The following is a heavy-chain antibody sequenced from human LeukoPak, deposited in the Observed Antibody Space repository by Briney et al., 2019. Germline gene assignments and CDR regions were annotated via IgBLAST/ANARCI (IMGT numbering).Heavy chain of an antibody. V-gene: IGHV1-46*01. CDR2: INPSGGST. CDR3: ARDYYDSSGYPRIFDY. D-gene: IGHD3-22*01. J-gene: IGHJ4*02. CDR1: GYTFTSYY. Sequence: ASVKVSCKASGYTFTSYYMHWVRQAPGQGLEWMGIINPSGGSTSYAQKFQGRVTMTRDTSTSTVYMELSSLRSEDTAVYYCARDYYDSSGYPRIFDYWGQGTLVTVSS.